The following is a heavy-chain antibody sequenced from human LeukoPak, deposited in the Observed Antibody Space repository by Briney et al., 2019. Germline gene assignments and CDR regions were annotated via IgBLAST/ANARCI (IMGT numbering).Heavy chain of an antibody. J-gene: IGHJ4*02. CDR2: ISDSGGST. V-gene: IGHV3-23*01. Sequence: GGSLRLSCAASGFTFSSYAMSCVRQAPGRGLEWVSSISDSGGSTYYADSVKGRFTISRDNSKKTLYLQMNSLRAEDTAVYYCAKVAIAIDYYFDYWGQGNMVTVSS. CDR3: AKVAIAIDYYFDY. D-gene: IGHD6-13*01. CDR1: GFTFSSYA.